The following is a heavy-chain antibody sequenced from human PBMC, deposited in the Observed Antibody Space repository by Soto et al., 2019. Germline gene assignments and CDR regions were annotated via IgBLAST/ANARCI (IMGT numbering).Heavy chain of an antibody. D-gene: IGHD2-15*01. Sequence: GGSLRLSCVTSGFTLTKYSMNWVRQAPGKGLEWVSYISYSGETKYYADSLKGRYAISRDDAKNSVYLQMNSLRDEDTAFYYCVRGVVVVVGYTAEKFDNWGQGTLVTVSS. CDR1: GFTLTKYS. CDR3: VRGVVVVVGYTAEKFDN. J-gene: IGHJ4*02. V-gene: IGHV3-48*02. CDR2: ISYSGETK.